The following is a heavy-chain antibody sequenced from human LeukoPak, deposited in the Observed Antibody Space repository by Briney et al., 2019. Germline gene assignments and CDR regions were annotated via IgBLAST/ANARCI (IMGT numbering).Heavy chain of an antibody. V-gene: IGHV1-2*02. D-gene: IGHD1-26*01. CDR3: AREGFIVGATSDP. Sequence: ASVKVSCKASGYTFTGYYMHWVRQAPGQGLEWMGWINPNSGGTNYAQKFQGRVTMTRDTSISTAYMELSRLGSDDTAVYYCAREGFIVGATSDPWGQGTLVTVSS. CDR1: GYTFTGYY. J-gene: IGHJ5*02. CDR2: INPNSGGT.